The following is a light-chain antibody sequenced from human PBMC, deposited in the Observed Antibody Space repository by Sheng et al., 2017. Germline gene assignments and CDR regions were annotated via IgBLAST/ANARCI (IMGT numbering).Light chain of an antibody. V-gene: IGKV1-13*02. Sequence: IQLTQSPSFVTASVGDTVTFSCRASQDISNAVAWYQQISGKPPRLVTLEATGLAAGVSSRFRGSGSGTEFTLTISGLRPEDFATYSCQQYFSHPPTFGQGTKL. CDR3: QQYFSHPPT. CDR2: EAT. J-gene: IGKJ2*01. CDR1: QDISNA.